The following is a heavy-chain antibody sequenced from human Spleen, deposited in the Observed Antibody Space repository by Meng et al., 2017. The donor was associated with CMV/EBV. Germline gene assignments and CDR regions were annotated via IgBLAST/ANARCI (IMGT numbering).Heavy chain of an antibody. CDR2: ISGSGGTT. J-gene: IGHJ4*02. V-gene: IGHV3-23*01. Sequence: GGSLRLSCVASAFTFSSYAMSWVRQAPGKGLEWVSVISGSGGTTYYADSVKGRFTVSRDNSKNTLYLQMSSLRAEDTAVYYCAEDRGGSGTYYKSAFDYWGQGTLVTVSS. D-gene: IGHD3-10*01. CDR1: AFTFSSYA. CDR3: AEDRGGSGTYYKSAFDY.